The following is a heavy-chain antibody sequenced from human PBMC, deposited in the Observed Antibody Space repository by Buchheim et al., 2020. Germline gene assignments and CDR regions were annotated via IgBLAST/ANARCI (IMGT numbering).Heavy chain of an antibody. J-gene: IGHJ6*02. CDR3: ARGGYSSSWYEVDYYYGMDV. V-gene: IGHV3-23*01. CDR1: GFTFSTHA. CDR2: ISASGGST. D-gene: IGHD6-13*01. Sequence: EVQLLESGGGLVEPGGSLRLSCAASGFTFSTHAMSWVRQAPGKGLEWVSSISASGGSTYYSDSVKGRFTISRDNAKNSLYLQMNSLRAEDTAVYYCARGGYSSSWYEVDYYYGMDVWGQGTT.